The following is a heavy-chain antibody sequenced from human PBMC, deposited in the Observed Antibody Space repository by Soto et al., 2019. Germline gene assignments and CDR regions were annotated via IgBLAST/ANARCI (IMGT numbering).Heavy chain of an antibody. CDR1: GGSISSGGYY. CDR3: AREPLKWYGMDV. J-gene: IGHJ6*02. D-gene: IGHD1-26*01. CDR2: IYYSGST. Sequence: SETLSLTCTVSGGSISSGGYYWSWIRQHPGKGLEWIGYIYYSGSTYYNPSLKSRVTISVDTSKNQFSLKLSSVTAADTAVYYCAREPLKWYGMDVWGQGTTVTVSS. V-gene: IGHV4-31*03.